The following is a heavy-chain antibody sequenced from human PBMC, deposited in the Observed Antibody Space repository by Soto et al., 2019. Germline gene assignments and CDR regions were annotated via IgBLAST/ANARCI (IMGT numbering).Heavy chain of an antibody. Sequence: EVQLVESGGGLVQPGGSLRLSCVVSGFSIRSYWMTWVRQVPGKGLEWVANIKEDGSEKYYVDSVKGRFTISRDNAKNSLFLQMNSLRAEDTAMYFCTKQTYYDFWSGREWGQGTLVTVSS. V-gene: IGHV3-7*05. D-gene: IGHD3-3*01. CDR2: IKEDGSEK. CDR3: TKQTYYDFWSGRE. CDR1: GFSIRSYW. J-gene: IGHJ4*02.